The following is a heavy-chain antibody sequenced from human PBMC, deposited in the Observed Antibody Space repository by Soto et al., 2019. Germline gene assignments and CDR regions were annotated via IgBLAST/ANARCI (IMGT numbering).Heavy chain of an antibody. CDR2: ISAYNGNT. Sequence: GASVKVSCKASGYTFTSYGISWVRQAPGQGLEWMRWISAYNGNTNYAQIVQERIAITRDISTNTAYMELSGLRPEDTAIYYCAADAHRDDFWSSYPYYYYSMDVWGQGTTVTVSS. J-gene: IGHJ6*02. CDR3: AADAHRDDFWSSYPYYYYSMDV. CDR1: GYTFTSYG. V-gene: IGHV1-18*04. D-gene: IGHD3-3*01.